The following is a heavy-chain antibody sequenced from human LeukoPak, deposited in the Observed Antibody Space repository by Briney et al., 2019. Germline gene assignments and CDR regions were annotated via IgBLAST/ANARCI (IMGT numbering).Heavy chain of an antibody. CDR1: GFTFSGYS. CDR2: ISSSSGTI. J-gene: IGHJ4*02. V-gene: IGHV3-48*01. Sequence: PGGSLRLSCAASGFTFSGYSMDWVRQAPGNGLEWVSYISSSSGTIYYADSAKGRFTTSRDNAKNSLFLQMHILRAEDTAVYYCARDPNMDSGWFGGFDYWGQGTLVTVSS. CDR3: ARDPNMDSGWFGGFDY. D-gene: IGHD6-19*01.